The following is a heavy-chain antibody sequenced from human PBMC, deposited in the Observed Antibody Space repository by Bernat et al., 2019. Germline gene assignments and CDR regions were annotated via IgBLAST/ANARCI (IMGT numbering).Heavy chain of an antibody. CDR1: GFTFDDYA. Sequence: EVQLVESGGGLVQPGRSLRLSCAASGFTFDDYAMHWVRQAPGKGLEWVSGISWNSGSIGYADSVKGRFTISRDNAKNSLYLQMNSLRAEDTGLYYCAKDLPIDYWGQGTLVTGSS. CDR3: AKDLPIDY. V-gene: IGHV3-9*01. J-gene: IGHJ4*02. CDR2: ISWNSGSI.